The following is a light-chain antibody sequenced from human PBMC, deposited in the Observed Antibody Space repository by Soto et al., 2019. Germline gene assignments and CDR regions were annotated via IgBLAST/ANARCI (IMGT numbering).Light chain of an antibody. Sequence: QSALTQPASVSGSPGQSITISCTGTSSDVGGYNYVSWYQQHPGKAPKLMIYEVSNRPSGVSNRFFGSKSGNTASLTISGLQAEDEADYYCSSYTSSTLYVFGTGTKLTVL. CDR2: EVS. J-gene: IGLJ1*01. CDR1: SSDVGGYNY. CDR3: SSYTSSTLYV. V-gene: IGLV2-14*01.